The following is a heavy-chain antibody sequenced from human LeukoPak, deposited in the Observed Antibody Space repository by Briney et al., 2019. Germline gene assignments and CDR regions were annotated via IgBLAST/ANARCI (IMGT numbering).Heavy chain of an antibody. J-gene: IGHJ3*02. Sequence: SQTLSLTCTVSGGSISSGSYYWSWIRQPAGKGLEWIGRIYTSGSTNYNPSLKSRVTISVDTSKNQFSLKLSSVTAADTAVYYCARSKREGTFPPGIRTMIVVVISGRQADLDAFDIWGQGTMVTVSS. V-gene: IGHV4-61*02. CDR2: IYTSGST. D-gene: IGHD3-22*01. CDR3: ARSKREGTFPPGIRTMIVVVISGRQADLDAFDI. CDR1: GGSISSGSYY.